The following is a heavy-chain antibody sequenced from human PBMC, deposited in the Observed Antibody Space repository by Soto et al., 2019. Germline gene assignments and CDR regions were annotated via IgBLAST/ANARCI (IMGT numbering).Heavy chain of an antibody. CDR2: IYPGDHET. D-gene: IGHD6-13*01. Sequence: GESLKISCQCSGCTFSNFWIGWVRQLPGQGLEWMGIIYPGDHETRYSPSFLGKVTISAEKSINTAYLQWSSLEASDSAFYFCARRPRSSPYFDVWGQGALVTVSS. J-gene: IGHJ4*02. CDR1: GCTFSNFW. CDR3: ARRPRSSPYFDV. V-gene: IGHV5-51*01.